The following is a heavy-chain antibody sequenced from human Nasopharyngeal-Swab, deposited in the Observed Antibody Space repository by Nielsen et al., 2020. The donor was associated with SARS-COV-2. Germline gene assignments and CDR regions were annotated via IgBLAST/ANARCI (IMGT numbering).Heavy chain of an antibody. J-gene: IGHJ3*02. CDR2: ISWNSGSI. Sequence: SLKISCAASGFTFDDYAMHWVRQAPGKGLEWVSGISWNSGSIGYADSVKGRFTISRDNAKNSLYLQINSLRAEDTALYYCAKDPSGSDDAFDIWGQGTMVTVSS. V-gene: IGHV3-9*01. CDR1: GFTFDDYA. CDR3: AKDPSGSDDAFDI. D-gene: IGHD3-3*01.